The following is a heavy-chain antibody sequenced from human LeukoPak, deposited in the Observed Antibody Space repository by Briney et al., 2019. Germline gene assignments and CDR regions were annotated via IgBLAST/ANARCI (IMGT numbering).Heavy chain of an antibody. CDR3: AKVSDYDFWSGTRTFDY. V-gene: IGHV3-23*01. J-gene: IGHJ4*02. D-gene: IGHD3-3*01. CDR1: GFTFSSYA. Sequence: GGSLRPSCAASGFTFSSYAMSWVRQAPGKGLEWVSAISGSGGSTYYADSVKGRFTISRDNSKNTLYLQMNSLRAEDTAVYYCAKVSDYDFWSGTRTFDYWGQGTLVTVSS. CDR2: ISGSGGST.